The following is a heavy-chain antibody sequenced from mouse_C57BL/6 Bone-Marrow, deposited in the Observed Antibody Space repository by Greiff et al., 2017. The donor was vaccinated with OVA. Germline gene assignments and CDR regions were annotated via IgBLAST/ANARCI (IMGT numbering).Heavy chain of an antibody. CDR3: ARLVWVAY. J-gene: IGHJ3*01. CDR1: GYTFTSYG. Sequence: QVQLQQSGAELARPGASVKLSCKASGYTFTSYGISWVKQRTGQGLEWIGEIYPRSGNTYYNEKFKGKATLTADKSSSTSYMELRSLTSEYAAVYFCARLVWVAYWGQGTLVTVSA. CDR2: IYPRSGNT. V-gene: IGHV1-81*01.